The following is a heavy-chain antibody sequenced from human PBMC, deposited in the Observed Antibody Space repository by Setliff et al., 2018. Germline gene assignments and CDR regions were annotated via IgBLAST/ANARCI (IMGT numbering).Heavy chain of an antibody. V-gene: IGHV4-31*03. CDR3: ARGRYWFAPNWFDP. CDR2: IYYSEST. D-gene: IGHD2-21*01. J-gene: IGHJ5*02. Sequence: LSLTCTVSGGSISSGGYYWSWIRQHPGKGLEWIGYIYYSESTYYNPSLKSRVTISVDTSKNQFSLKLSSVTAADTAVYYCARGRYWFAPNWFDPWGQGTLVTVSS. CDR1: GGSISSGGYY.